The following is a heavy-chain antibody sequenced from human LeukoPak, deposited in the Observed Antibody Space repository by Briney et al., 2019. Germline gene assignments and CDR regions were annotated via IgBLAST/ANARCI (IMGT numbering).Heavy chain of an antibody. V-gene: IGHV3-53*01. CDR2: IYSDGST. Sequence: GGSLRLSCAASGFTVSSNYMSWVRQAPGKGLEWVSVIYSDGSTYYSDSVKDRFTISRDNSKNTLYLQMNSLRDEDTAVYYCARGPSEDAFDIWGQGTMVTVSS. J-gene: IGHJ3*02. CDR1: GFTVSSNY. CDR3: ARGPSEDAFDI.